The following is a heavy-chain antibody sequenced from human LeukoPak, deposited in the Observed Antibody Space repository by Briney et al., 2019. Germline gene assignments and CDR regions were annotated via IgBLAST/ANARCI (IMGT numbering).Heavy chain of an antibody. J-gene: IGHJ6*03. CDR1: GFTFSSYE. Sequence: GGSLRLSCAASGFTFSSYEMNWVRQAPGKGLEWLSHISSSGSTKYYANSVKGRFTISRDNAKNSVYLQMNSLTAEDTGLYYCARDATTAVGWVYMDVWGKGTTVTISS. CDR2: ISSSGSTK. V-gene: IGHV3-48*03. CDR3: ARDATTAVGWVYMDV. D-gene: IGHD6-13*01.